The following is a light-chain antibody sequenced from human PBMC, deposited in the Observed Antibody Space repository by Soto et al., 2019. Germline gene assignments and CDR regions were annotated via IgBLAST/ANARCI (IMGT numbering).Light chain of an antibody. Sequence: EIVLTQSPATLSLSPGERATLSCRASQSVSSYLAWYHQKPGQAPRLLIYYASNRATGIPARFSGSGSGTDFTLTISSLEPEDFAVYYCQQRSNWPPITFGQGTRLEIK. V-gene: IGKV3-11*01. CDR1: QSVSSY. CDR2: YAS. J-gene: IGKJ5*01. CDR3: QQRSNWPPIT.